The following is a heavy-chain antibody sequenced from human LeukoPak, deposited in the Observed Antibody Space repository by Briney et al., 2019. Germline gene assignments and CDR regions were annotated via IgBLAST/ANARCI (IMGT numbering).Heavy chain of an antibody. V-gene: IGHV1-8*03. J-gene: IGHJ5*02. CDR3: AILHQSGKDGVWFDP. Sequence: ASVKVSCKASGYTFTSYDINWVRQATGQGLEWMGWMNPNSGNTGYAQKFQGRVTITRNTSISTAYMELSSLRSEDTAVYYCAILHQSGKDGVWFDPWGRGTLVTVSS. D-gene: IGHD3-10*01. CDR2: MNPNSGNT. CDR1: GYTFTSYD.